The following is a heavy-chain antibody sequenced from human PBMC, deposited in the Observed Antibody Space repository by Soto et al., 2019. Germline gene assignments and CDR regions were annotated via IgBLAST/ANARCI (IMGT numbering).Heavy chain of an antibody. CDR2: INGGNGNT. V-gene: IGHV1-3*01. Sequence: GASVKVSCKASGYTLTNYAMHWVRQAPGQRLEWMGWINGGNGNTKYSQKFQGRVTITRDTSASTAYMELSSLRSEDTAVYYCARIKIGTTGVVDYWGQGTLVTVSS. CDR3: ARIKIGTTGVVDY. CDR1: GYTLTNYA. D-gene: IGHD1-7*01. J-gene: IGHJ4*02.